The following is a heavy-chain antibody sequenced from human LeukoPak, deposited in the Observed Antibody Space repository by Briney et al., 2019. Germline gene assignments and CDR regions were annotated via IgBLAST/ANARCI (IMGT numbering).Heavy chain of an antibody. CDR3: ARGTYRSSSPSIGMPYYLDY. J-gene: IGHJ4*02. V-gene: IGHV3-21*01. Sequence: GGSLRLSCAASGFTFIRYSMTWVRQAPGKGLEWVSSISNSGSYIFYAQSVEGRFIISRDNAKNSHYLQMNSLRVDDTAVYFCARGTYRSSSPSIGMPYYLDYWGQGILVTVSS. CDR1: GFTFIRYS. CDR2: ISNSGSYI. D-gene: IGHD6-6*01.